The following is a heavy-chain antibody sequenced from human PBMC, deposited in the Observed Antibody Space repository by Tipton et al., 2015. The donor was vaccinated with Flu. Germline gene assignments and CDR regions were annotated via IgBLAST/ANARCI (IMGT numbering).Heavy chain of an antibody. D-gene: IGHD4-17*01. CDR2: IYHSGYT. Sequence: LRLSCAVSGYSINSGYYWGWIRQPPGKGLEWIGTIYHSGYTYYNPSLKSRLTISVDTPKNQFSLNFIYVTAADTALYFCARLTVGGDPGRGPDYWGQGTLVTVSS. CDR1: GYSINSGYY. V-gene: IGHV4-38-2*01. CDR3: ARLTVGGDPGRGPDY. J-gene: IGHJ4*02.